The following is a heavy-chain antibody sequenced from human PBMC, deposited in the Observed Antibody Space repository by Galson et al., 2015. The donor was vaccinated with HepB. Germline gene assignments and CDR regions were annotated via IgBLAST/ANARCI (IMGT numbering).Heavy chain of an antibody. V-gene: IGHV3-48*02. D-gene: IGHD3-10*01. CDR2: VSSNSGTI. CDR1: GFTFSVYS. CDR3: APGGGSRWFDH. Sequence: SLRLSCAASGFTFSVYSMTWVRQPPGKGLEWISCVSSNSGTIFYADSVRGRFTISRDNARNPLFLQMNSLRDEDTAVYYCAPGGGSRWFDHWGQGTLVTVSS. J-gene: IGHJ5*02.